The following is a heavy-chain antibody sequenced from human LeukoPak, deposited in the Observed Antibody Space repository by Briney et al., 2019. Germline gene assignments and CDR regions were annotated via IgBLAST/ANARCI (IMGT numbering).Heavy chain of an antibody. V-gene: IGHV3-7*03. CDR3: ARGGGLDV. J-gene: IGHJ6*02. CDR2: INHNANVN. Sequence: GGSLRLSCAASGFTFSSYWMNRARQAPGKGLEWVASINHNANVNYYVDSVKGRFTISRDNAKNSLYLQMSNLRAEDTAVYFCARGGGLDVWGQGATVTVSS. D-gene: IGHD3-16*01. CDR1: GFTFSSYW.